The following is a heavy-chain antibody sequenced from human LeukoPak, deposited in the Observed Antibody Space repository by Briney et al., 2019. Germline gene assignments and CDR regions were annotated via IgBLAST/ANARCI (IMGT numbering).Heavy chain of an antibody. Sequence: ASVKVSCKASENTFTGHYVHWLRQAPGQGLKWMGWISPDNGGTNYAQKFRGRVTVTRDTSIRTAYMELGSLTSDDTAVYYCARYSAQGTYWGQGTLVTVSS. CDR3: ARYSAQGTY. V-gene: IGHV1-2*02. CDR1: ENTFTGHY. CDR2: ISPDNGGT. D-gene: IGHD1-7*01. J-gene: IGHJ4*02.